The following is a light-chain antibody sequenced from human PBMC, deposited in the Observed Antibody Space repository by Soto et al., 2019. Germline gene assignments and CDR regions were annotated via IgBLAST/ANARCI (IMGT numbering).Light chain of an antibody. CDR3: RSYPSSSTWV. CDR2: EVT. V-gene: IGLV2-14*01. CDR1: SSDVGGYNY. J-gene: IGLJ3*02. Sequence: QSVLTQPASVSGSPGQSITISCTGTSSDVGGYNYVSWYQQHPGKAPKLMIYEVTNRPSGVSNRFSGSKSGNTASLTISGLQAEDEADYYCRSYPSSSTWVFGAGTQLTVL.